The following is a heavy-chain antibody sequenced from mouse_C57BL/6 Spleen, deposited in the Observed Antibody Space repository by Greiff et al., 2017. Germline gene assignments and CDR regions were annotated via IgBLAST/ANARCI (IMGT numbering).Heavy chain of an antibody. Sequence: DVQLQESGPGMVKPSQSLSLTCTVTGYSITSGYDWHWIRHFPGNKLEWMIYISYSGSTNYNQSLKSRISITEDTSKNHFFLKLNSVTTEDAATYYCAKYDYGAMDYWGQGTSVTVSS. CDR2: ISYSGST. CDR1: GYSITSGYD. D-gene: IGHD2-4*01. V-gene: IGHV3-1*01. CDR3: AKYDYGAMDY. J-gene: IGHJ4*01.